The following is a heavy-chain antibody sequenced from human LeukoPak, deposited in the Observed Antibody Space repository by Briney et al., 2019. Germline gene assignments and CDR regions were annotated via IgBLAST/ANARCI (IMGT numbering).Heavy chain of an antibody. V-gene: IGHV3-21*01. D-gene: IGHD6-13*01. CDR1: GFTFSSYS. CDR2: ISSSSSYI. J-gene: IGHJ4*02. Sequence: PGGSLRLSCAASGFTFSSYSMNWVRQAPGKGLEWVSSISSSSSYIYYADSVKGRFTISRDDAKNSLYLQMNSLRAEDTAVYYCARDSGSSWYRPEDYWGQGTLVTVSS. CDR3: ARDSGSSWYRPEDY.